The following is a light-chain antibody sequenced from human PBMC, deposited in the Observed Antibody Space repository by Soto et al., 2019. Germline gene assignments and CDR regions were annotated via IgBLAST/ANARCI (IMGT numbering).Light chain of an antibody. CDR2: DAS. V-gene: IGKV3-11*01. Sequence: VVLTQSPATLSLSPGERATISCRTSLSVSVYLDWYQQKPGQAPRLLISDASNRATGIPARFSGSGSGTDFTLTISSLEPEDFAVYYCHQRQYWPPITFGQGTRLEMK. CDR3: HQRQYWPPIT. CDR1: LSVSVY. J-gene: IGKJ5*01.